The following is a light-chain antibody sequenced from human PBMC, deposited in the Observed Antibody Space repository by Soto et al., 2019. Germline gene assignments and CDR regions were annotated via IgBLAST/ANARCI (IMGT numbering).Light chain of an antibody. Sequence: SALTQPASVSGSPGQSITISCTGTSSDVGSYNLVSWYQQHPGKAPKLMIYEGSKRPSGVSNRFSGSKSGNTASLKISGLQAEDEADYYCCSYAGSSTDVFGTGTKLTVL. CDR1: SSDVGSYNL. CDR2: EGS. CDR3: CSYAGSSTDV. V-gene: IGLV2-23*01. J-gene: IGLJ1*01.